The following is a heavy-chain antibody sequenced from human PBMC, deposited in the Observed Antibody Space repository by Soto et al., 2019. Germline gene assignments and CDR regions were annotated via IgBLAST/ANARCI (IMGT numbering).Heavy chain of an antibody. D-gene: IGHD6-19*01. Sequence: QVQLVESGGGVVQPGRSLRLSCAASEFTFSSYAMHWVRQAPGKGLEWVAVISYDGSNKYYADSVKGRFTISRDNSKNTLYLQMNSLRAEDTAVYYCARDRVAVAGTAEYFQHWGQGTLVTVSS. V-gene: IGHV3-30-3*01. J-gene: IGHJ1*01. CDR3: ARDRVAVAGTAEYFQH. CDR2: ISYDGSNK. CDR1: EFTFSSYA.